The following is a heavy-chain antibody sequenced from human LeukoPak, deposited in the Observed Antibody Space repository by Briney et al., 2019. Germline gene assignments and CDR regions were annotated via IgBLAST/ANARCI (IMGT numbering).Heavy chain of an antibody. Sequence: KPSETLSLTCTVSGGSMSGYCWSWIRQSPGKGLVWIGYMYYSGSTNYNPSLKSRVTMSVDMSKNQFSLKLSSVTAADTALYYCARHFTYYYDSSGYPRDAFDIWGQGTRVTVSS. CDR1: GGSMSGYC. D-gene: IGHD3-22*01. CDR3: ARHFTYYYDSSGYPRDAFDI. J-gene: IGHJ3*02. CDR2: MYYSGST. V-gene: IGHV4-59*08.